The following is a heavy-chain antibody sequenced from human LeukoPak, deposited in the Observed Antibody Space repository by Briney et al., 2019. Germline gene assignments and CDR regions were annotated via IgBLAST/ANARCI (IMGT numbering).Heavy chain of an antibody. CDR2: IYYSGST. V-gene: IGHV4-59*01. D-gene: IGHD3-22*01. CDR1: SGSISSYY. J-gene: IGHJ2*01. Sequence: SETLSLTCTVSSGSISSYYWSWIRQPPGKGLEWIGYIYYSGSTNYNPSLKSRVTISVDTSKNQFSLKLSSVTAADTAVYYCARRHYDSSGSNWYFDLWGRGTLVTVSS. CDR3: ARRHYDSSGSNWYFDL.